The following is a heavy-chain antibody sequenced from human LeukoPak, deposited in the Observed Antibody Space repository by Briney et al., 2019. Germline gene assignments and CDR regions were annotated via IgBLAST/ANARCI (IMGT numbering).Heavy chain of an antibody. CDR1: GFTFCSYS. CDR2: IGTAGDT. Sequence: PGGSLRLSCAASGFTFCSYSMNWVRQATGKGLEWVSAIGTAGDTYYPGSVKGRFTISRENAKNSLYLQMNSLRAGDTAVYYCARDGTGTPYYYYYGMDVWGQGTTVTVSS. J-gene: IGHJ6*02. D-gene: IGHD3/OR15-3a*01. V-gene: IGHV3-13*01. CDR3: ARDGTGTPYYYYYGMDV.